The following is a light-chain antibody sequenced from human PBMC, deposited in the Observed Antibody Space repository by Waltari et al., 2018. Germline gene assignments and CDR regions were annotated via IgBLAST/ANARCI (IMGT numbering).Light chain of an antibody. CDR1: QSVLYSSKNKNY. CDR3: QQYYSTPHT. Sequence: DIVMTQSPDSLAVSLGERATINCKSSQSVLYSSKNKNYLAWYQQKPGQPPKALIYWASTRESGVPDRFSGSGSGTDFTLTISSLQAEDVAVYYCQQYYSTPHTFGQGTKLEIK. V-gene: IGKV4-1*01. J-gene: IGKJ2*01. CDR2: WAS.